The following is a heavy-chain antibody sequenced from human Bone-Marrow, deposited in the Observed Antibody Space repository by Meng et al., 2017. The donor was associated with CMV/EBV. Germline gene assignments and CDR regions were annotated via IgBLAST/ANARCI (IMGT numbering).Heavy chain of an antibody. Sequence: ASVKVSCKASGYTFTSYDINWVRQATGQGLEWMGWMNPNSGNTGYAQKFQGRDTITRNTSISTAYMELSSLRSEDTAVYYCAISMTTVFFYYYYGMDVWGQGTTVTVSS. J-gene: IGHJ6*02. CDR3: AISMTTVFFYYYYGMDV. CDR2: MNPNSGNT. D-gene: IGHD4-11*01. V-gene: IGHV1-8*03. CDR1: GYTFTSYD.